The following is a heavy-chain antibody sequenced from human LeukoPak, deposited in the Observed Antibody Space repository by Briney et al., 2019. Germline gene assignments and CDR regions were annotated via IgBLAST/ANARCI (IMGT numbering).Heavy chain of an antibody. J-gene: IGHJ3*02. V-gene: IGHV4-31*03. CDR3: ARDRGYSYGCDAFDI. D-gene: IGHD5-18*01. CDR2: IHNSRGT. Sequence: PSETLSLTCTVSGGSITSDIFYWNWIRQHPGKGLEWIGSIHNSRGTSYNPSLESRVTISLDPSKNQFSLKLSSVTAADTAVYYCARDRGYSYGCDAFDIWGQGTMVTVSS. CDR1: GGSITSDIFY.